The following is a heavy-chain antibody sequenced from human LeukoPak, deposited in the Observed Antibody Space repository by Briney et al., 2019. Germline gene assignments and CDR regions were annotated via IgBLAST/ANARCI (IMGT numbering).Heavy chain of an antibody. J-gene: IGHJ4*02. V-gene: IGHV3-23*01. CDR3: AIGPPYGGYSD. CDR2: INGSGGRT. CDR1: GFTSTTY. Sequence: GGSLRLSCAASGFTSTTYVTWVRQAPGKGPEWASTINGSGGRTYYADSLKGRFTISRDNSKNTVYLQMNSLRAEDTAVYSCAIGPPYGGYSDWGQGTLVTVSS. D-gene: IGHD5-12*01.